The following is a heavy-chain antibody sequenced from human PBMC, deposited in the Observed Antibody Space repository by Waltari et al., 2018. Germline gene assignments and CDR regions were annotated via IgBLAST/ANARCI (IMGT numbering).Heavy chain of an antibody. CDR3: ARHELGISQYYYNMYV. CDR1: GGSFGGYG. V-gene: IGHV1-69*01. D-gene: IGHD7-27*01. J-gene: IGHJ6*03. Sequence: SGGEVKKPGSSVKVSCKASGGSFGGYGISWVRQAPGQGLEWMGVIIPMFGIPEYSQKFQDRLTITADESTNTAYMELSSLRSEDTAIYYCARHELGISQYYYNMYVWGRGTTVTISS. CDR2: IIPMFGIP.